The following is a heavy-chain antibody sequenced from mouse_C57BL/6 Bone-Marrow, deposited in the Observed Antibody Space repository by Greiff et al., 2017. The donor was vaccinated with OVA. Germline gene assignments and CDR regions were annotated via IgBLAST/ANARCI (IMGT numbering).Heavy chain of an antibody. J-gene: IGHJ4*01. V-gene: IGHV1-69*01. D-gene: IGHD2-4*01. CDR2: IDPSDSYT. CDR3: ARGYYYECYAMDY. Sequence: QVQLQQPGAELVMPGASVKLSCKASGYTFTSYWMHWVKQRPGQGLEWIGEIDPSDSYTNYNQKFKGKSTLSVDKSSSTAYMQLSSLTSEDSAVYYCARGYYYECYAMDYWGQGTSVTVSS. CDR1: GYTFTSYW.